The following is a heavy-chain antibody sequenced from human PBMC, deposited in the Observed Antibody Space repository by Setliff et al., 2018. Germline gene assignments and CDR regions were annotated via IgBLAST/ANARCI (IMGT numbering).Heavy chain of an antibody. Sequence: ASVKVSCKASGYTFTSYGISWVRQAPGQGLEWMGWTSAYNGNTNYAQKLQGRVTMTKDTSTSTAYMELRSLRVDDTAVYYCARDQGQWLARRVGDYWGQGTLVTVSS. D-gene: IGHD6-19*01. V-gene: IGHV1-18*01. CDR3: ARDQGQWLARRVGDY. CDR1: GYTFTSYG. J-gene: IGHJ4*02. CDR2: TSAYNGNT.